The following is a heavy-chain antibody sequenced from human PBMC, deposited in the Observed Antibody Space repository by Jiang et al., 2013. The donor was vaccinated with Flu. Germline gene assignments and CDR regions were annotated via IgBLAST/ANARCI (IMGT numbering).Heavy chain of an antibody. Sequence: VSGNSAAWNWIRQSPSXALSGWRTYYRSKWYNDYAVSVKSRITINPDTSKNQFSLQLNSVTPEDTAVYYCARGIAGLLYWGQGTLVTVSS. CDR2: TYYRSKWYN. V-gene: IGHV6-1*01. D-gene: IGHD1-14*01. CDR3: ARGIAGLLY. CDR1: VSGNSAA. J-gene: IGHJ4*02.